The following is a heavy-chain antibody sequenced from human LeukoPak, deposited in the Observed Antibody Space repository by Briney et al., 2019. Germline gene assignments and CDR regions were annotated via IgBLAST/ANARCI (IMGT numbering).Heavy chain of an antibody. CDR2: IYPGDSDT. J-gene: IGHJ4*02. CDR3: ARLKEGIQLWGPEIN. V-gene: IGHV5-51*01. D-gene: IGHD5-18*01. CDR1: GDSFINYS. Sequence: GESLKISCKGSGDSFINYSIGWVRQMPGKGLEWMGIIYPGDSDTRYSPSFQGQVTFSVDKSISTAYLQWSSLKASDTAVYYCARLKEGIQLWGPEINWGQGTLVTVSS.